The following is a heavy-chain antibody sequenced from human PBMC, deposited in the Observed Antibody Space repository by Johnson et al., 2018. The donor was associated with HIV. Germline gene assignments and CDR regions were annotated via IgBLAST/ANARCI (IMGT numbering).Heavy chain of an antibody. V-gene: IGHV3-11*04. J-gene: IGHJ3*02. D-gene: IGHD3-9*01. Sequence: QVQLVESEGGLVRPGGSLRLSCAASGFTFSDYYMTWIRQAPGKGLECVSYISSSGRTIYYADSVKGRFTISRDNAKNSLYLQMNSLSAEDTAVYYCAREEGNYILTRGDAFDIWGQGTMVTVSS. CDR1: GFTFSDYY. CDR3: AREEGNYILTRGDAFDI. CDR2: ISSSGRTI.